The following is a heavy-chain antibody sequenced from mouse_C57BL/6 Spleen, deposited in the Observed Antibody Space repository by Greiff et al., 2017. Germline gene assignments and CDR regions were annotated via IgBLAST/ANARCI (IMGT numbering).Heavy chain of an antibody. J-gene: IGHJ4*01. V-gene: IGHV5-17*01. D-gene: IGHD2-1*01. CDR1: GFTFSDYG. Sequence: EVQVVESGGGLVKPGGSLKLSCAASGFTFSDYGMHWVRQAPEKGLEWVAYISSGSSTIYYADTVKGRFTISRDNAKNTLFLQMTSLRSEDTAMYYCARPDGNYVRGYAMDYWGQGTSVTVSS. CDR2: ISSGSSTI. CDR3: ARPDGNYVRGYAMDY.